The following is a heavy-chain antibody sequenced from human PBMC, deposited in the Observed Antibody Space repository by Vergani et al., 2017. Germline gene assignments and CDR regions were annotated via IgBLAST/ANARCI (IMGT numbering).Heavy chain of an antibody. CDR3: ARDTATFLMDV. V-gene: IGHV4-34*01. J-gene: IGHJ6*02. CDR1: GGSFSGYY. Sequence: QVQLQQWGAGLLKPSETLSLTCAVYGGSFSGYYWSWIRQPPGKGLEWIGEINHSGSTNYNPSLKSRVTMSVDTSKNQFSLKLSSVTAADTAVYYCARDTATFLMDVWGQGTTVTVSS. CDR2: INHSGST. D-gene: IGHD5-18*01.